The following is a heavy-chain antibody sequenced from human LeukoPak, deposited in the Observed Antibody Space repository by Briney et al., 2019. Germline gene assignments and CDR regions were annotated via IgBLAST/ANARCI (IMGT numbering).Heavy chain of an antibody. Sequence: GASVKVSCKASGYTFTNFGISWVRQAPGQGLEWMGWISAYNGNTNYAQKLQGRVTMTTDTSTSTAYMELRSLRSDDTAVYYCARTGSGSYSLGESYFDYWGQGTLVTVSS. CDR1: GYTFTNFG. CDR2: ISAYNGNT. D-gene: IGHD1-26*01. J-gene: IGHJ4*02. CDR3: ARTGSGSYSLGESYFDY. V-gene: IGHV1-18*01.